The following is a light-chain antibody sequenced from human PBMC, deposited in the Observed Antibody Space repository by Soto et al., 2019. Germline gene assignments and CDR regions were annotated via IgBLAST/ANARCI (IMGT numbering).Light chain of an antibody. CDR3: QQYNSYSIT. Sequence: DIQMTQSPSTLSASVGDRLTITCRASQSINTWLAWYQQKPGKAPKLLIHDASSLASGVPSRFSGSGSGTDFTLTISSLQPDDFATYYCQQYNSYSITFGQGTRLAI. CDR2: DAS. J-gene: IGKJ5*01. V-gene: IGKV1-5*01. CDR1: QSINTW.